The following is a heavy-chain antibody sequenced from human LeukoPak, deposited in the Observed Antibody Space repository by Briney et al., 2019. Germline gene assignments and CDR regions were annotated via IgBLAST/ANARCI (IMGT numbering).Heavy chain of an antibody. CDR3: ARAQVGDYYDYWFDP. V-gene: IGHV1-18*01. J-gene: IGHJ5*02. Sequence: GASVKVSCKASGYTFTSYGISWVRQAPGQGLEWMGWISAYNGNTNYAQKLQGRVTMTTDTSTSTAYMELRSLRSDDTAVYYCARAQVGDYYDYWFDPWGQGTLVTVSS. CDR1: GYTFTSYG. D-gene: IGHD3-22*01. CDR2: ISAYNGNT.